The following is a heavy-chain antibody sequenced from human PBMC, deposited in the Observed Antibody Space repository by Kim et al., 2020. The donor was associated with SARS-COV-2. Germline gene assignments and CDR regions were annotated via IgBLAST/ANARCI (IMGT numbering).Heavy chain of an antibody. V-gene: IGHV4-30-2*01. D-gene: IGHD6-13*01. CDR3: ASAAAAIFDY. J-gene: IGHJ4*02. CDR2: GST. Sequence: GSTYYDPSLKSRVTISVDRSKNQFSLKRSSVTAADTAVYYCASAAAAIFDYWGQGTLVTVSS.